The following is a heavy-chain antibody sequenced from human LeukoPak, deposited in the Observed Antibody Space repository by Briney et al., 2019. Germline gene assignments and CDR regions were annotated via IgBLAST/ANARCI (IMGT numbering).Heavy chain of an antibody. V-gene: IGHV4-28*03. CDR2: IYYSGST. Sequence: PSETLSLTCAVSGYSISSSNWWGWIRQPPGKGLEWIGYIYYSGSTNYNPSLKSRVTISVDTSKNQFSLKLSSVTAADTAVYYCARGLAYSSGWYFDYWGQGTLVTVSS. CDR1: GYSISSSNW. D-gene: IGHD6-19*01. CDR3: ARGLAYSSGWYFDY. J-gene: IGHJ4*02.